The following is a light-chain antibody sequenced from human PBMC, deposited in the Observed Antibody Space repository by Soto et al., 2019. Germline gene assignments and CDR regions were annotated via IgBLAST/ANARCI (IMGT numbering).Light chain of an antibody. CDR3: QQVNSFPPT. Sequence: DIQMTQSPSSVSASVGDRVTITCRASQGISIWLAWYQQKPGRAPKLLISAASSLQRGVPSRFIGSGSGTDFTLSISSLQPEDFATYYCQQVNSFPPTFGGGTRVEIK. V-gene: IGKV1-12*01. CDR1: QGISIW. CDR2: AAS. J-gene: IGKJ4*01.